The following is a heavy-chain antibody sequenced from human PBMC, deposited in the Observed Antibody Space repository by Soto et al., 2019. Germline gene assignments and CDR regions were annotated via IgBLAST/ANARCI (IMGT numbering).Heavy chain of an antibody. Sequence: SETLSLTCTVSGDSMSSFTYWTWVRQPPGKGLEWIGEIYQSGSTNYNPSLKSRVTISADKSNNQFSLRLSSVTAADTAVYYCARGLNTAMDPWNFDSWGQGTLVTVSS. CDR3: ARGLNTAMDPWNFDS. V-gene: IGHV4-4*02. CDR1: GDSMSSFTY. CDR2: IYQSGST. J-gene: IGHJ4*02. D-gene: IGHD2-21*02.